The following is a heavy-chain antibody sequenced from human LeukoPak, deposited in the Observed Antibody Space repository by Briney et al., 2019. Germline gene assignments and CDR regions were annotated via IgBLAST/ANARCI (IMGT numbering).Heavy chain of an antibody. CDR2: IYYSGST. D-gene: IGHD2-2*01. J-gene: IGHJ4*02. CDR1: GGSISSGDYY. Sequence: PSQTLSLTCTVSGGSISSGDYYWSWIRQPPGKGLEWIGYIYYSGSTYYNPSLKSRVTISVDTSKNQFSLELSSVTAADTAVYYCARGVVVPALIDYWGQGTLVTVSS. V-gene: IGHV4-30-4*08. CDR3: ARGVVVPALIDY.